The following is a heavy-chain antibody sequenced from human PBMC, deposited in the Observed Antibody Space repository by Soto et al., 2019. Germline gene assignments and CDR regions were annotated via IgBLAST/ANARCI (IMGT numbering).Heavy chain of an antibody. CDR1: GYTFTSYD. V-gene: IGHV1-8*01. D-gene: IGHD2-15*01. CDR2: MNPNSGNT. Sequence: ASVKVSCRASGYTFTSYDIYWVRQATGQGLEWMGWMNPNSGNTGYAQKFQGRVTMTRNTSISTAYMELSSLRSEDTAVYYCARVVVVVVAATIERWFDPWGQGTLVTVSS. J-gene: IGHJ5*02. CDR3: ARVVVVVVAATIERWFDP.